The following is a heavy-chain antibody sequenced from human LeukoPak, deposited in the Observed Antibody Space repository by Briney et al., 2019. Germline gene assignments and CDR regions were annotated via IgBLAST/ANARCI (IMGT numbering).Heavy chain of an antibody. Sequence: PGGSLRLSCAASGFTFSGYSMNWVRQAPGKGLEWVSSISSSSSYIYYADSVKGRFTISRDNAKNSLYLQMNSLRAEDTAVYYCARVNLYGDYVLNNPYYFDYWGQGTLVTVSS. J-gene: IGHJ4*02. CDR2: ISSSSSYI. CDR3: ARVNLYGDYVLNNPYYFDY. V-gene: IGHV3-21*01. CDR1: GFTFSGYS. D-gene: IGHD4-17*01.